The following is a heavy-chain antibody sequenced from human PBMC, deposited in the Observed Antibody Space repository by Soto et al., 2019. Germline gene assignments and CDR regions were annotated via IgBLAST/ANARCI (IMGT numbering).Heavy chain of an antibody. J-gene: IGHJ5*02. CDR2: IIPIFGTA. D-gene: IGHD6-6*01. Sequence: QVQLVQSGAEVKKPGSSVRVYCKASGGTFSSYAISWVRQAPGQGLEWMGGIIPIFGTANYAQKFQGRVTITADKSTSTGYMELSSLRSEDTAVYYCARDHGDYARPNWFDPWGQGTLVTVSS. CDR3: ARDHGDYARPNWFDP. V-gene: IGHV1-69*06. CDR1: GGTFSSYA.